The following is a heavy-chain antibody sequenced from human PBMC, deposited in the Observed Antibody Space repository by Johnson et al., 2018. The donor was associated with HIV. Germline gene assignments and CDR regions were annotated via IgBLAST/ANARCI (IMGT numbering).Heavy chain of an antibody. J-gene: IGHJ3*02. D-gene: IGHD3-22*01. V-gene: IGHV3-23*04. CDR1: GFTFSSYA. CDR3: ARGTYYYDSSGYYSQGAFDI. CDR2: ISGSGGST. Sequence: VQLVESGGGVVQPGRSLRLSCAASGFTFSSYAMSWVRQAPGKGLEWVSAISGSGGSTYYADSVKGRFTISRDNSKNKLNLQMNSLRAEDTAVYYCARGTYYYDSSGYYSQGAFDIWGQGTMVTVSS.